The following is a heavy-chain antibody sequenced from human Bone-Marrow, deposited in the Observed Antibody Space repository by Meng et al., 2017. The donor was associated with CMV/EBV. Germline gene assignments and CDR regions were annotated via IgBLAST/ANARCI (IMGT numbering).Heavy chain of an antibody. V-gene: IGHV3-11*04. D-gene: IGHD3-3*01. Sequence: GESLKISCAASGITFSDYYMSWIRQAPGKGLEWVSYISSSGSTIYYADSVKGRFTISRDNAKNSLYLQMNSLRAEDTAVYYCAREFTYYDFWSGYPNYYYGMDVSGQGTTVTVSS. CDR2: ISSSGSTI. CDR3: AREFTYYDFWSGYPNYYYGMDV. J-gene: IGHJ6*02. CDR1: GITFSDYY.